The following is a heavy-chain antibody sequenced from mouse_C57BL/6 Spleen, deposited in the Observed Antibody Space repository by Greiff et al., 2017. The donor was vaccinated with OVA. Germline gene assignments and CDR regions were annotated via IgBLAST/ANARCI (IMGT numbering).Heavy chain of an antibody. Sequence: VQLQQSGAELVRPGASVTLSCKASGYTFTDYEMHWVKQTPVHGLEWIGALDPETGGTAYNQKFKGKAILTADKSSSTAYMELRSLTSEDSAVYYCTITGRGYWGQGTTLTVSS. CDR2: LDPETGGT. J-gene: IGHJ2*01. D-gene: IGHD4-1*01. CDR1: GYTFTDYE. V-gene: IGHV1-15*01. CDR3: TITGRGY.